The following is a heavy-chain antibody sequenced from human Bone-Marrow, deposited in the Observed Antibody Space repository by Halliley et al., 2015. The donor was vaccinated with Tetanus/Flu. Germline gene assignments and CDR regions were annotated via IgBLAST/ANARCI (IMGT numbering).Heavy chain of an antibody. Sequence: LEWMGINGPKESRTRYNSSFEGQVTMSVGTSISTAYLQWGSLRASDSAIFFCARRRYGSGSYYDFWGQGTLVTVSS. CDR2: NGPKESRT. J-gene: IGHJ4*02. D-gene: IGHD3-10*01. V-gene: IGHV5-51*01. CDR3: ARRRYGSGSYYDF.